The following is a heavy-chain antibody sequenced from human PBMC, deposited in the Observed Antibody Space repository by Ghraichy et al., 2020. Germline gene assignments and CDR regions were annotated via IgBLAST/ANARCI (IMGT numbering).Heavy chain of an antibody. V-gene: IGHV3-74*01. D-gene: IGHD2-8*02. CDR3: AKDLHWYGMDV. CDR2: INNEGRRE. J-gene: IGHJ6*02. Sequence: GGSLRLSCRASGFTFNDFWMNWVRQVPGKGLLWVSGINNEGRRERYADAVRGRFTISRDTGENTLYLQMHSLRAEDSAIYYCAKDLHWYGMDVWGLGTTVTVSS. CDR1: GFTFNDFW.